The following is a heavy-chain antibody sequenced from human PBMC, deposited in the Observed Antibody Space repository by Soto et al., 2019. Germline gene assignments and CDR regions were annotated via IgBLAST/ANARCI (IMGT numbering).Heavy chain of an antibody. CDR2: IIPILGIA. J-gene: IGHJ4*02. CDR1: GGTFSSYT. Sequence: SVKVSCKASGGTFSSYTISWVRQAPGQGLEWMGRIIPILGIANYAQKFQGRVAITADKSTSTAYMELSSLRSEDTAVYYCARDRGYCSSTSCQYYFDYWGQGTLVTVSS. CDR3: ARDRGYCSSTSCQYYFDY. V-gene: IGHV1-69*04. D-gene: IGHD2-2*01.